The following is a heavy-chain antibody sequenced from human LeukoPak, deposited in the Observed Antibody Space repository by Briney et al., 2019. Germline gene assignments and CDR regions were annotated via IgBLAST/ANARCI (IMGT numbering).Heavy chain of an antibody. CDR1: GFTFTDYL. Sequence: GGSLRLSCAASGFTFTDYLMHWVRQVPGKGLVWVSHITSDGSSTGYADSAKGRFTISRDNAKNTLFLQMNSLRAEDTALYYCVRDTPGVGIDYWGQGTLVTVSS. CDR3: VRDTPGVGIDY. CDR2: ITSDGSST. D-gene: IGHD1-14*01. J-gene: IGHJ4*02. V-gene: IGHV3-74*01.